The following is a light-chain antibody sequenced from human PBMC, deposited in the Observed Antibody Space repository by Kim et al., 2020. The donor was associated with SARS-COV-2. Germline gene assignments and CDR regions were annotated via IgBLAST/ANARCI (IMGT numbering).Light chain of an antibody. CDR2: HSD. J-gene: IGLJ2*01. CDR3: STWDDSVNGEL. Sequence: QRVTISCSGSNSNIGNNVVYWYQQLPGKAPRLLIYHSDRLSSGVADRFSGSKSGTLASLAISGLQSEDEADYYCSTWDDSVNGELFGRGTQLTVL. CDR1: NSNIGNNV. V-gene: IGLV1-36*01.